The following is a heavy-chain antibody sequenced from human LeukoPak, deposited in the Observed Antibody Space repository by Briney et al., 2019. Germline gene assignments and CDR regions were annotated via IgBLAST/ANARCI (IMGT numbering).Heavy chain of an antibody. CDR3: AREQWLAYYFDY. D-gene: IGHD6-19*01. V-gene: IGHV4-34*01. Sequence: PSETLSLTCAVYGGSFSGYYWSWIRRPPGKGLEWIGEINHSGSTNYNPSLKSRVTISVDTSKNQFSLKLSSVTAADTAVYYCAREQWLAYYFDYWGQGTLVTVSS. CDR2: INHSGST. CDR1: GGSFSGYY. J-gene: IGHJ4*02.